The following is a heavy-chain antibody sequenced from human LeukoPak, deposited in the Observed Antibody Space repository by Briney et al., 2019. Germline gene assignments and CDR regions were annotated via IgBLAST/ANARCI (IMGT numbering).Heavy chain of an antibody. J-gene: IGHJ4*02. CDR3: ARRSGWYVDY. CDR2: VYYSGST. D-gene: IGHD6-19*01. Sequence: SETLSLTCTVSGDSISTYYWDWIRQPPGKGLEWIGSVYYSGSTYYNPSLKSRVTISVDTSKNQFSLKLSSVTAADTAVYYCARRSGWYVDYWGQGTLVTVSS. CDR1: GDSISTYY. V-gene: IGHV4-39*01.